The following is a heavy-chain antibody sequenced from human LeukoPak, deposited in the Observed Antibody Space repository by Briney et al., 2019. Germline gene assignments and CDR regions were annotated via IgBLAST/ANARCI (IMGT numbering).Heavy chain of an antibody. Sequence: PSETLSPTCAVSGYSISIAYYWGWIRQPPGKGLEWIGRIFRGGSTSYNPSLKSRLTMSMDTSKNQFSLQLTSVTAADTAVYYCARYDSRGSGSTQLEYWGQGILVTISS. J-gene: IGHJ4*02. CDR2: IFRGGST. CDR1: GYSISIAYY. CDR3: ARYDSRGSGSTQLEY. D-gene: IGHD3-3*01. V-gene: IGHV4-38-2*01.